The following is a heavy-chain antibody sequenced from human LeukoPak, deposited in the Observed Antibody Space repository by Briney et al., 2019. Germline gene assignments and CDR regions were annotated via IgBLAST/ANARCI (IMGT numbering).Heavy chain of an antibody. D-gene: IGHD3-10*01. J-gene: IGHJ4*02. CDR1: GFTVSSNY. CDR3: ARARLLRFGSFDY. V-gene: IGHV3-66*01. CDR2: MYSGGST. Sequence: GGSLRLSCAASGFTVSSNYMSWVRQAPGKGLEWVSVMYSGGSTYYADSVKGRFTISRDNSKNTLYLQMNSLRAEDTAVYYCARARLLRFGSFDYWGQGTLVTVSS.